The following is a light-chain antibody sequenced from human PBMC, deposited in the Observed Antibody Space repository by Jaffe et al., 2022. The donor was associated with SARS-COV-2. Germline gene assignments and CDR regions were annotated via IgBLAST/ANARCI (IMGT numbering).Light chain of an antibody. J-gene: IGKJ1*01. V-gene: IGKV1-39*01. Sequence: DIQMTQSPSSLSASVGDRVTITCRASQSIGKFFNWYQQKPGKAPKLLIYAASSLQSGVPSRFSGSGSGTDFTLTINNLQLEDFATYYCQQSYFTPWTFGQGTRVEIK. CDR1: QSIGKF. CDR3: QQSYFTPWT. CDR2: AAS.